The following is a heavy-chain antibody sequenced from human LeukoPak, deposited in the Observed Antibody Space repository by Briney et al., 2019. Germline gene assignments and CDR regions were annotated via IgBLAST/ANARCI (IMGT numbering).Heavy chain of an antibody. CDR3: ATGGWYLAY. J-gene: IGHJ4*02. Sequence: PGGSLRLSCAASGFAFGSYWMSWVRQAPGKGLEWVANIKEDGSEKYYLDSVKGRISISRDNAKNSLHLQINSLKVEDRAVYYCATGGWYLAYWGQGTLVTVSS. CDR1: GFAFGSYW. CDR2: IKEDGSEK. V-gene: IGHV3-7*01. D-gene: IGHD6-19*01.